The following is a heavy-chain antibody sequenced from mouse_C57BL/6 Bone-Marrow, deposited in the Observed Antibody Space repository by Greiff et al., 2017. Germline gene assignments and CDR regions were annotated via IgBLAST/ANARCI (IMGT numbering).Heavy chain of an antibody. CDR3: ARALYDGYYGYYFDY. Sequence: QVQLQQPGAELVRPGTSVKLSCKASGYTFTSYWMHWVKQRPGQGLEWIGVIDPSDSYPNYNQKFKGKATLTVDTSSSTAYMQLSSLQSEDSAVYYCARALYDGYYGYYFDYWGQGTTLTVSS. CDR1: GYTFTSYW. V-gene: IGHV1-59*01. J-gene: IGHJ2*01. CDR2: IDPSDSYP. D-gene: IGHD2-3*01.